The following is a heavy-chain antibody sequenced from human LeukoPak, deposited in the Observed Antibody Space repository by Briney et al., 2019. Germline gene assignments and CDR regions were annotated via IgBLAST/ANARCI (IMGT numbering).Heavy chain of an antibody. J-gene: IGHJ6*03. CDR2: INPNSGGT. CDR1: GYTFTGYY. Sequence: GASVKVSCKASGYTFTGYYMHWVRQAPGQGLEWMGWINPNSGGTNYAQKFQGRVTMTRDTSISTAHMELSRLRSDDTAVYYCAREADSSSWMKYYYYYYYMDVWGKGTTVTVSS. CDR3: AREADSSSWMKYYYYYYYMDV. D-gene: IGHD6-13*01. V-gene: IGHV1-2*02.